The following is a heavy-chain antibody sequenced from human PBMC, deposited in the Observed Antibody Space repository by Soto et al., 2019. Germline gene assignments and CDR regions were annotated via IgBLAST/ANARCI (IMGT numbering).Heavy chain of an antibody. Sequence: PGGSLRLSCAASGFTFSDYAMSWARQAPGKGLEWVSAISGSGGSTYYADSVKGRFTISRDNSNNTLSLQMNSLRAEDSALYYCAKDRNDFWSGYYGPLGGGMDVWGQGTTVTVSS. D-gene: IGHD3-3*01. CDR3: AKDRNDFWSGYYGPLGGGMDV. CDR1: GFTFSDYA. V-gene: IGHV3-23*01. CDR2: ISGSGGST. J-gene: IGHJ6*02.